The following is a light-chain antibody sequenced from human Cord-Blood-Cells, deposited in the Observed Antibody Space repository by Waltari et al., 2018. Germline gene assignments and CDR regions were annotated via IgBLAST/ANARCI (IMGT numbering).Light chain of an antibody. CDR1: QGISSA. Sequence: AIQLTQSPSSLSASVGDRVTITCRASQGISSALAWYQQKPGKAPKLLIYDASSLESGVPSRFSGSGSGTDFTLTISSLQPEDFVTYYCQQFNSYPQGYTFGQGTKLEIK. CDR3: QQFNSYPQGYT. V-gene: IGKV1-13*02. CDR2: DAS. J-gene: IGKJ2*01.